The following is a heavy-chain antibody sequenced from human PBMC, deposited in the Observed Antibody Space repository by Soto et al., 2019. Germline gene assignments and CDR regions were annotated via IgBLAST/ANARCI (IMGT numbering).Heavy chain of an antibody. D-gene: IGHD2-15*01. CDR1: GFIFRDYY. CDR3: SKEGGGSCPAY. V-gene: IGHV3-11*01. J-gene: IGHJ4*02. Sequence: QVQLVESGGGLVKPGGSLRLSCAVSGFIFRDYYMSWIRQAPGKGLECVSYISSSGNSIYYADSVKGRFTISRANAKNPLYRQMTRLRAEVTARCYWSKEGGGSCPAYWGEGTLFTVAS. CDR2: ISSSGNSI.